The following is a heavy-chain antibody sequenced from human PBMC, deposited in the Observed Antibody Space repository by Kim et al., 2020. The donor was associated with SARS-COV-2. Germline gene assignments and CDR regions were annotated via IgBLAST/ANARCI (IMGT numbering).Heavy chain of an antibody. CDR1: GGSISSSSYY. D-gene: IGHD6-19*01. Sequence: SETLSLTCTVSGGSISSSSYYWGWIRQPPGKGLEWIGSIYYSGSTYYNPSLKSRVTISVDTSKNQFSLKLSSVTAADTAVYYCARRTYSSGSYFDYWGQGTLVTVSS. V-gene: IGHV4-39*01. CDR3: ARRTYSSGSYFDY. J-gene: IGHJ4*02. CDR2: IYYSGST.